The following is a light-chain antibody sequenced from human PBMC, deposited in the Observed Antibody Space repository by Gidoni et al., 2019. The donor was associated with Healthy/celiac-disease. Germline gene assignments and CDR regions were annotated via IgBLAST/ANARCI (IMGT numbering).Light chain of an antibody. V-gene: IGKV3-11*01. J-gene: IGKJ3*01. CDR1: QSVSRY. CDR2: DAS. Sequence: EIVWTQTPATLSLPPGERATLSGRASQSVSRYLAWYQQKPGQAPRLLIYDASNRATGIPARFSGSGSETAFTLTIRGLEPEDFAVYYCQQRSPLTFGPGTKVDIK. CDR3: QQRSPLT.